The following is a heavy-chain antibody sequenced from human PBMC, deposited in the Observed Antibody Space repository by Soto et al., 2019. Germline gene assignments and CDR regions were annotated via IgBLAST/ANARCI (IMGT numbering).Heavy chain of an antibody. V-gene: IGHV1-3*01. J-gene: IGHJ4*02. CDR2: INAGNGNT. D-gene: IGHD1-7*01. Sequence: ASVKVSCKASGYTFTSYAMHWVRQAPGQRLEWMGWINAGNGNTKYSQKFQGRVTITRDTSASTAYMELSSLRSEDTAVYYYARESNWNYAYDYWGQGTLVTVSS. CDR1: GYTFTSYA. CDR3: ARESNWNYAYDY.